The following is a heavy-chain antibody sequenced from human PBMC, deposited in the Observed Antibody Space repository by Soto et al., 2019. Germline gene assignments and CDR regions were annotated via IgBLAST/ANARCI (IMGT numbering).Heavy chain of an antibody. J-gene: IGHJ4*02. CDR2: ISSNGGST. D-gene: IGHD3-16*02. CDR1: GFTFSSYA. CDR3: ARSYIWGSYRLPPFDDY. V-gene: IGHV3-64*01. Sequence: PGGSLRLSCAASGFTFSSYAMHWVRQAPGKGLEYVSAISSNGGSTYYANSVKGRFTISRDNSKNTLYLQMGSLRAEDMAVYYCARSYIWGSYRLPPFDDYWGQGTLVTVSS.